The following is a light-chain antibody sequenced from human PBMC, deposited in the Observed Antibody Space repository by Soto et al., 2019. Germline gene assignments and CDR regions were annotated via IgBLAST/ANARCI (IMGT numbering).Light chain of an antibody. J-gene: IGLJ1*01. CDR1: SSDVGGYNY. Sequence: QSALTQPPSASGSPGQSVAISCTGTSSDVGGYNYVSWYQQHPGKAPKLMIYEVNKRPSGVPDRVSGSKSGNTASLTVSGLQAEDEADYNCSSYAGSSDVFVTGSKQTVL. CDR3: SSYAGSSDV. CDR2: EVN. V-gene: IGLV2-8*01.